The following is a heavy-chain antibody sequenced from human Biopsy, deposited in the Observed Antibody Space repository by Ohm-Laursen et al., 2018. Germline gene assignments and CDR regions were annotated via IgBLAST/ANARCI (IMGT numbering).Heavy chain of an antibody. J-gene: IGHJ4*02. D-gene: IGHD3-10*01. CDR3: ATGPYYDTRFYYNVRPFDF. V-gene: IGHV1-24*01. Sequence: ASVKVSCKVSGYTLTELSIHWVRQTGGKGLEWMGGFDREERKTVYAEKFQGRVTMTEDTSTDTVYMEVTSLRSDDTAVYYCATGPYYDTRFYYNVRPFDFWGQGTLVTVST. CDR1: GYTLTELS. CDR2: FDREERKT.